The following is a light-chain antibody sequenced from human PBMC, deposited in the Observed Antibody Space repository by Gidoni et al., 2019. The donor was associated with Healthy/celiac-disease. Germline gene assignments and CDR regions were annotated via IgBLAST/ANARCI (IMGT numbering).Light chain of an antibody. CDR3: QQYYSTPYT. Sequence: IVMTQSPYSLAVSLGERATINCKSSQSVLYSSNNKNYLAWYQQKPGQTPKLLIYWASTRESGVPERFSGSGSGTDFTLTISSLQAEDVAVYYCQQYYSTPYTFGQXTKLEIK. V-gene: IGKV4-1*01. CDR1: QSVLYSSNNKNY. J-gene: IGKJ2*01. CDR2: WAS.